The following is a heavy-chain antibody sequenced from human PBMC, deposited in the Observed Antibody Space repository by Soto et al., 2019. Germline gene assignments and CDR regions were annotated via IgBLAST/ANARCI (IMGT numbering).Heavy chain of an antibody. CDR3: ARDQGYCSDGSCYVAGY. CDR1: GFTFSTYW. CDR2: INSDGSTT. J-gene: IGHJ4*02. V-gene: IGHV3-74*01. Sequence: EVQLVESGGGLVQPGGSLRLSCAASGFTFSTYWMHWVRQAPGKGLVWVSRINSDGSTTDYADSVRGRFTLSRDNAKNTLYLQMNSLRAEDTAVYYCARDQGYCSDGSCYVAGYWGQGTLVTVSS. D-gene: IGHD2-15*01.